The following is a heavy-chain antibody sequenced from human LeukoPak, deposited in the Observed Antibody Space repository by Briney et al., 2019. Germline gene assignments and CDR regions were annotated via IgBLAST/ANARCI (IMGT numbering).Heavy chain of an antibody. J-gene: IGHJ4*02. Sequence: KTSETLSLTCTVSGGSISSYYWSWIRQPPGKGLEWIGYIYYSGSTNYNPSLNSRVTISVDTSKNQFSLKLSSVTAADTAVYYCAKVGWGYSYGSGGNWGQGTLVTVSS. V-gene: IGHV4-59*01. D-gene: IGHD5-18*01. CDR2: IYYSGST. CDR1: GGSISSYY. CDR3: AKVGWGYSYGSGGN.